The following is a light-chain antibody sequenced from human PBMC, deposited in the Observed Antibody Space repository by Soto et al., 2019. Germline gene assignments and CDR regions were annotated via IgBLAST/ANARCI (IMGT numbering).Light chain of an antibody. CDR3: QQYGSSPLMYT. V-gene: IGKV3-20*01. J-gene: IGKJ2*01. CDR1: QSVSSNY. CDR2: GAS. Sequence: EIVLTQSPGTLSLSPGERATLSCRASQSVSSNYLTWYQQKPGQAPRLLIYGASSRATGILDRFSGSGSGTDFTLTISRLEPEDFAVYYCQQYGSSPLMYTFGQGTKLEIK.